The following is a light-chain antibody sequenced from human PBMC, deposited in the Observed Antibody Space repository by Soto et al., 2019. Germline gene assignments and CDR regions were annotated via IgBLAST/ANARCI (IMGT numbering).Light chain of an antibody. CDR2: AAS. CDR3: LQDYIYPWT. J-gene: IGKJ1*01. V-gene: IGKV1-6*01. CDR1: QGIRND. Sequence: AIQMTQSPSSLSASVGDRVTITCRASQGIRNDLGWYQQKPGKAPKLLIYAASILESGVTSRFSGSGSVTDFTLTISSLQPEDVATYYCLQDYIYPWTFGQGTRVDIK.